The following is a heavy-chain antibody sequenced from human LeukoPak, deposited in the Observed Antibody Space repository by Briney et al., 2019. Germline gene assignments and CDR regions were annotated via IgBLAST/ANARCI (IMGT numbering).Heavy chain of an antibody. J-gene: IGHJ4*02. V-gene: IGHV3-48*03. Sequence: GGSLRLSCAASGVTFSSYEMTSVRQAPGPGLEWFSYISSRGTTNYYADSVKGRFTISRDDAKNSLYLHINRLRVEDTAVYYCARLYSSSSGLRASDYWGQGTLVTVSS. CDR1: GVTFSSYE. CDR3: ARLYSSSSGLRASDY. CDR2: ISSRGTTN. D-gene: IGHD6-6*01.